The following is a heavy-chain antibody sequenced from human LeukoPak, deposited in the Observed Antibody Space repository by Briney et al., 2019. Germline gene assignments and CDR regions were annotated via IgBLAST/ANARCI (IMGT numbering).Heavy chain of an antibody. Sequence: GGSLRLSCAASGFTFSSYAMTWVRQAPGKGLEWDSGISDSGDGTYYADSVKGRFTISRDDSKNTLYLQMNSLRDEDTALYYCANGLSPDYWGQGTLVTVSS. CDR1: GFTFSSYA. V-gene: IGHV3-23*01. D-gene: IGHD4/OR15-4a*01. CDR3: ANGLSPDY. CDR2: ISDSGDGT. J-gene: IGHJ4*02.